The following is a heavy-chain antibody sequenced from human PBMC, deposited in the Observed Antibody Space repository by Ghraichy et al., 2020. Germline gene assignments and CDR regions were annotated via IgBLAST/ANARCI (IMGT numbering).Heavy chain of an antibody. V-gene: IGHV3-30*04. CDR2: ISYDGSNK. D-gene: IGHD2-2*01. CDR3: ARDDAGWCLGTSCLDAFDI. Sequence: GESLNISCAASGFTFSSYAMHWVRQAPGKGLELVAVISYDGSNKYYADSVKGRFTISRDNSKNTLYLQMNSLRAEDTAVYYCARDDAGWCLGTSCLDAFDIWGQGTMVTVSS. J-gene: IGHJ3*02. CDR1: GFTFSSYA.